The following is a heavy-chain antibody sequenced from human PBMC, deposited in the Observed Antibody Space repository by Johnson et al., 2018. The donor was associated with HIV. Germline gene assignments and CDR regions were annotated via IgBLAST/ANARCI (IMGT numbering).Heavy chain of an antibody. Sequence: VQLVESGGGLVQPGGSLRLSCAASRFTFSSNDMHWVSQATGKGLEWVSTIGPGGDTYYPGPVKGRFTISRENAKKSLYPQMNSLRAGDTAVYYCARAGKWSGDAFDIWGQGTTVTVSS. D-gene: IGHD3-10*01. V-gene: IGHV3-13*01. CDR3: ARAGKWSGDAFDI. CDR1: RFTFSSND. CDR2: IGPGGDT. J-gene: IGHJ3*02.